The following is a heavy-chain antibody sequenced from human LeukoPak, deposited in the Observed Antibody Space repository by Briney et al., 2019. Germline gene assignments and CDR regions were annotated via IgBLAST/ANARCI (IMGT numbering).Heavy chain of an antibody. Sequence: ASVKVSCKASGYTFIAKYMHWVRQAPGQGLEWMGWINPNSGGTNYAPEFQGRVIMTRDTSISTAYMEMRRLRSDETAVYYCAITSWATLNAFDIWGQGTVVTVSP. D-gene: IGHD5-12*01. J-gene: IGHJ3*02. CDR2: INPNSGGT. CDR1: GYTFIAKY. CDR3: AITSWATLNAFDI. V-gene: IGHV1-2*02.